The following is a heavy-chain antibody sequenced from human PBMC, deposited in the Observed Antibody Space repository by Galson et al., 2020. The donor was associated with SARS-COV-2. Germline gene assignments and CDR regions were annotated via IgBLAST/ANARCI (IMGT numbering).Heavy chain of an antibody. J-gene: IGHJ1*01. CDR2: ISWNGAVT. D-gene: IGHD5-12*01. Sequence: GGSLRLSCAASGFTFDDYAMHWVRQAPGKGLEWVSLISWNGAVTYYADVVKGRFTISRDNTKHFLYLQMNSLRAEDTALYYCVKAMRWLQFPNAVLGWGQGTLVTVSS. V-gene: IGHV3-43D*04. CDR3: VKAMRWLQFPNAVLG. CDR1: GFTFDDYA.